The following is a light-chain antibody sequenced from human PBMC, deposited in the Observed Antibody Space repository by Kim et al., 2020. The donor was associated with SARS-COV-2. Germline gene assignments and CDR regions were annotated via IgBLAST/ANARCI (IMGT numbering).Light chain of an antibody. CDR1: SRAIGSCNR. Sequence: QSRTSACLSTSRAIGSCNRVFWYQQSPSTPPKVIIYEVSNRPSGVPDRFSGSKSGSTASLTISGLQAEDEADYYCCSDTSITTYVFGTGTKVTVL. CDR3: CSDTSITTYV. J-gene: IGLJ1*01. V-gene: IGLV2-18*02. CDR2: EVS.